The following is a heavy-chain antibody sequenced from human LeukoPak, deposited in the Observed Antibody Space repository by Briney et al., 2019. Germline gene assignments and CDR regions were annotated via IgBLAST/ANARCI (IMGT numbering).Heavy chain of an antibody. J-gene: IGHJ4*02. D-gene: IGHD2-21*02. V-gene: IGHV1-2*02. CDR1: GYTFTSYY. Sequence: GASVKVSCKASGYTFTSYYMHWVRQAPGQGLEWMGWINPNSGGTNYAQKFQGRVTMTRDTSISTAYMELSRLRSDDTAVYYCARESFVEAYCGGDCYGSGFDYWGQGTLVTVSS. CDR2: INPNSGGT. CDR3: ARESFVEAYCGGDCYGSGFDY.